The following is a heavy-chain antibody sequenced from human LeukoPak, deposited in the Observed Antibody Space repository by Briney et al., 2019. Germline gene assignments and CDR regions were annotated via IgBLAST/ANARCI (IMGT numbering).Heavy chain of an antibody. D-gene: IGHD2-15*01. CDR3: AKAPLGRCTGVICYYFDY. CDR2: IRYDGNNK. J-gene: IGHJ4*02. CDR1: RFTFSTYG. V-gene: IGHV3-30*02. Sequence: GGSLRLSCAASRFTFSTYGMHWVRQAPGKGLEWVAFIRYDGNNKYSADSVKGRFTISRDNSKNTLHLQMNSLRAEDAAVYYCAKAPLGRCTGVICYYFDYWGQGTLVTVSS.